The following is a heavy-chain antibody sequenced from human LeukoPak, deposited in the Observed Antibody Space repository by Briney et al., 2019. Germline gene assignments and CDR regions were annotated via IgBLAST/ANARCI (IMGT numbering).Heavy chain of an antibody. V-gene: IGHV4-31*03. Sequence: SETLSLTCTVSDNSINNGAYYWSWIRQHPGEGLEWIGYIYYSGSTYYNPSLKSRVTISVDTSKNQFSLKLSSVTAADTAVYYCARAVGLYYFDYWGQGTLVTVSS. J-gene: IGHJ4*02. CDR1: DNSINNGAYY. CDR3: ARAVGLYYFDY. D-gene: IGHD2-15*01. CDR2: IYYSGST.